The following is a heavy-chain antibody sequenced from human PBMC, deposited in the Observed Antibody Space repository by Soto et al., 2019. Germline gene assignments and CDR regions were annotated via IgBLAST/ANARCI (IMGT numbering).Heavy chain of an antibody. Sequence: QVQLVQSGAEVKKPGASVKVSCKASGYTFTSYAMHWVRQAPGQRLEWMGWINAGNGNTKYSQKFQGRDTITRDTSASTAYMELSSLRSEDTAVYCWGRGSGLNWVDPWGQGTLVTVPS. D-gene: IGHD3-10*01. CDR2: INAGNGNT. V-gene: IGHV1-3*01. CDR1: GYTFTSYA. CDR3: GRGSGLNWVDP. J-gene: IGHJ5*02.